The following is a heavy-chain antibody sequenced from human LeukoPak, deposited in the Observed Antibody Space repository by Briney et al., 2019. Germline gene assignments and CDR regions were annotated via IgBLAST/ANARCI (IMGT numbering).Heavy chain of an antibody. J-gene: IGHJ4*02. CDR2: IGVDSGNT. D-gene: IGHD5-24*01. Sequence: VRLGGSLRLSCAASGFTFSDYSMNWVRQAPGKGLEWISYIGVDSGNTNYADSVKGRFTISGDKAKNSLYLQMNSLRVEDTAVYYCARDYKYAFDNWGQGALVTVSS. V-gene: IGHV3-48*01. CDR1: GFTFSDYS. CDR3: ARDYKYAFDN.